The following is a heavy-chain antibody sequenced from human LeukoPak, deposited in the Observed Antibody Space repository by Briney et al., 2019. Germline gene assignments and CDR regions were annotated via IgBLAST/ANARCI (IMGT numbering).Heavy chain of an antibody. CDR2: IKQDGSEK. CDR3: AKSSESLLRLGELADY. Sequence: ETGGSLRLSCAASGFTFSSYWMSWVRQAPGKGLEWVANIKQDGSEKYYVDSVKGRFTISRDNAKNSLYLQMNSLGAEDTAVYYCAKSSESLLRLGELADYWGQGTLVTVSS. CDR1: GFTFSSYW. J-gene: IGHJ4*02. D-gene: IGHD3-16*01. V-gene: IGHV3-7*01.